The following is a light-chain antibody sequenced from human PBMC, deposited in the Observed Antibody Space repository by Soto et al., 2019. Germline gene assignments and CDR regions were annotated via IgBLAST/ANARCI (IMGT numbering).Light chain of an antibody. J-gene: IGKJ5*01. V-gene: IGKV3-15*01. CDR2: DTA. CDR3: QQYNNWPPIT. CDR1: QSVSIK. Sequence: EIVMTESPSPLSVSPGERSTVSFTASQSVSIKLAWYQQKPGQAPRLLIYDTATRATGIPARFSGSGSGTEFTLTNSSLQSEDYAVYYCQQYNNWPPITFGQGTRLEIK.